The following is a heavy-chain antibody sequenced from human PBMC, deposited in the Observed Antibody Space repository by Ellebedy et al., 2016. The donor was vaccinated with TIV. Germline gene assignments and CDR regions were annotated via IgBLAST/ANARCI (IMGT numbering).Heavy chain of an antibody. D-gene: IGHD3-10*01. CDR1: GYIFTSYD. CDR2: MNPNNGNT. J-gene: IGHJ4*02. Sequence: AASVKVSCKASGYIFTSYDINWVRQATGQGLEWMGWMNPNNGNTEYAQKFQGRVTMTRNTSISTAYMELSSLTSEDTAMYFCARGLWFGDQIYYFDYWGQGTLVTVS. CDR3: ARGLWFGDQIYYFDY. V-gene: IGHV1-8*01.